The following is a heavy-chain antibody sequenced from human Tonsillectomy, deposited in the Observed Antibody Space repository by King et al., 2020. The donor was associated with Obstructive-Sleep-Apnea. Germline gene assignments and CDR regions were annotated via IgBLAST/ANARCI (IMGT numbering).Heavy chain of an antibody. J-gene: IGHJ6*02. D-gene: IGHD5-18*01. CDR2: ISAYNGNT. CDR1: GYTFTSYG. Sequence: QLVQSGAEVKKPGASVKVSCKASGYTFTSYGISWVRQAPGQGLEWMGGISAYNGNTNYAQKLQGRVTMTTDTSTSTAYMELRSLRSDDTAVYYCARVGVDTAMGGRRYYYGMDVWGQGTTVTVSS. V-gene: IGHV1-18*04. CDR3: ARVGVDTAMGGRRYYYGMDV.